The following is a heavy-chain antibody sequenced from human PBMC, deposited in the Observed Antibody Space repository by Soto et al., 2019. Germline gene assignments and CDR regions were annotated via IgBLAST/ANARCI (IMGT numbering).Heavy chain of an antibody. CDR1: GGSISSGDYY. CDR2: IYYSGST. D-gene: IGHD3-3*01. CDR3: ARDKRITIFGVVIEGDPTDYYGMDV. V-gene: IGHV4-30-4*01. Sequence: SETLSLTCTVSGGSISSGDYYWSWIRQPPGKGLEWIGYIYYSGSTYYNPSLKSRVTISVDTSKNQFSLKLSSVTAADTAVYYCARDKRITIFGVVIEGDPTDYYGMDVWGQGTTVTVSS. J-gene: IGHJ6*02.